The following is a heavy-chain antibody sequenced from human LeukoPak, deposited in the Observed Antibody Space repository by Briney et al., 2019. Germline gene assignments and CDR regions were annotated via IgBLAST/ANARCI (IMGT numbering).Heavy chain of an antibody. CDR1: GFTFSGSG. Sequence: GGSLRLSCAASGFTFSGSGMHWVCQAPGKGLEWVAFIRYHGSDKFYADSVKGRFTISRDNSKNTLYLQMNSLRPEDTSVYYCARSPTSWYFDYWGQGTLVTVSS. CDR3: ARSPTSWYFDY. D-gene: IGHD2-2*01. V-gene: IGHV3-30*02. J-gene: IGHJ4*02. CDR2: IRYHGSDK.